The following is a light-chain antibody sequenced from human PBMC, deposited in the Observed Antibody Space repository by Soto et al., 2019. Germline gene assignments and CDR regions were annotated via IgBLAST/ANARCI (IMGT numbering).Light chain of an antibody. J-gene: IGKJ1*01. CDR2: GAS. V-gene: IGKV3-11*01. CDR1: QNVGSY. Sequence: EIVLTQSPVTLSLSPGDRATLSCRVSQNVGSYLAWFQQKPGQAPRLLIYGASNRATGIPARFSGSGSGTDFTLSISSLEPEDFAVYYCQQRSFRHPWAFSQGTKVEMK. CDR3: QQRSFRHPWA.